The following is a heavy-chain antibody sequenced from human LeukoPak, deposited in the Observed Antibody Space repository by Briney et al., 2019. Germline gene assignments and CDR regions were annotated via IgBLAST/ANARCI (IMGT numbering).Heavy chain of an antibody. CDR2: MNPNSGDT. D-gene: IGHD2-2*01. J-gene: IGHJ4*02. V-gene: IGHV1-2*02. CDR1: VYTFTNFY. CDR3: ARRPINCIITNCYVDY. Sequence: ASVKVSCKASVYTFTNFYIHWVRQAPGQGLEWMGWMNPNSGDTSYAREFQDRVTMTRDTSLSTAYMELSRLRSDDTAVYYCARRPINCIITNCYVDYWGQGTLVTVSS.